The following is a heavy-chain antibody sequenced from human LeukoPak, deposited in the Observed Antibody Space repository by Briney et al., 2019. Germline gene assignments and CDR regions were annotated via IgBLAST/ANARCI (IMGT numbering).Heavy chain of an antibody. CDR3: ARSSPANYYDSSGYLSPFYYYYYGMDV. CDR1: GGSVSSGSYY. D-gene: IGHD3-22*01. CDR2: IYYSGST. Sequence: SETLSLTCTVSGGSVSSGSYYWSWIRQPPGKGLEWIGYIYYSGSTNYNPSLKSRVTISVDTSKNQFSLKLSSVTAADTAVYYCARSSPANYYDSSGYLSPFYYYYYGMDVWGQGTTVTVSS. J-gene: IGHJ6*02. V-gene: IGHV4-61*01.